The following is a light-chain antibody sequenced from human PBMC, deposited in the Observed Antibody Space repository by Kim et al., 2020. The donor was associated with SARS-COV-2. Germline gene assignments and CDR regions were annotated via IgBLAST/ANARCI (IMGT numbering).Light chain of an antibody. CDR1: QSIGSS. J-gene: IGKJ4*01. CDR3: QQRNNWPPAVT. Sequence: PGEGAVLSCRASQSIGSSLGWYQHKLGQAPRLRIYDAAIRAAGIPDRFSGGGSGTDFTLTINSLEPEDFAVYYCQQRNNWPPAVTFGGGTKVDIK. V-gene: IGKV3-11*01. CDR2: DAA.